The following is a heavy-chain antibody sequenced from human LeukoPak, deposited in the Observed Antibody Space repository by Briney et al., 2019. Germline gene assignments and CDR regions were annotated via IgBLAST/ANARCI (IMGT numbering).Heavy chain of an antibody. D-gene: IGHD5-12*01. J-gene: IGHJ4*02. CDR2: MNPNSGNT. V-gene: IGHV1-8*02. CDR3: ARGVRWLRLNDY. CDR1: GYTFTSYY. Sequence: GASVKVSCKASGYTFTSYYMHWVRQAPGQGLGWMGWMNPNSGNTGYAQKFQGRVTMTRNTSISTAYMELSSLRSEDTAVYYCARGVRWLRLNDYWGQGTLVTVSS.